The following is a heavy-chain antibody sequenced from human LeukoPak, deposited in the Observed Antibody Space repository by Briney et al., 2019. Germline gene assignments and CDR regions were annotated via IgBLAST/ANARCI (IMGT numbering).Heavy chain of an antibody. CDR1: GGSISGYY. J-gene: IGHJ4*02. CDR3: VRVGDHGYFDS. Sequence: PSETLSLTCTVSGGSISGYYGSWIRQSPGKGLEWIGYIYYSGTTTYNPSLKSRVIISVDMPNNQFSLKLSSATAADTAVYYCVRVGDHGYFDSWGQGTLVTGSS. CDR2: IYYSGTT. V-gene: IGHV4-59*01. D-gene: IGHD3-16*01.